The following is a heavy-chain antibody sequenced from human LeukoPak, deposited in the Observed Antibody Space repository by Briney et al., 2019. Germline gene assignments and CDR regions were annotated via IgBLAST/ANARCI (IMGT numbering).Heavy chain of an antibody. CDR1: GASMSNFY. CDR2: ILHGVTTYSGST. Sequence: SETLSLTCNVSGASMSNFYWVWIRQPPGKGLEWIGSILHGVTTYSGSTYYNPSLKSRVIISLDTIKNQFSLKLSSVTAADTAVYYSARSYYDVLTGYYHFFESWGQGTLVTVSS. V-gene: IGHV4-39*07. J-gene: IGHJ4*02. D-gene: IGHD3-9*01. CDR3: ARSYYDVLTGYYHFFES.